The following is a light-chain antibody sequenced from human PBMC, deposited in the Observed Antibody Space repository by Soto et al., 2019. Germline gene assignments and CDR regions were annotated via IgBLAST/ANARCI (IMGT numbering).Light chain of an antibody. Sequence: QSVLTQPASVSGSPGQSITISCTGTSSDISAYNYVSWYQHHPGKAPKVMIYDVSSRPSGVSDRFSGSKSGNTASLTISGLQAEDEADYYCLSYTTSSTYVFGTGTKLTVL. CDR1: SSDISAYNY. CDR2: DVS. J-gene: IGLJ1*01. CDR3: LSYTTSSTYV. V-gene: IGLV2-14*03.